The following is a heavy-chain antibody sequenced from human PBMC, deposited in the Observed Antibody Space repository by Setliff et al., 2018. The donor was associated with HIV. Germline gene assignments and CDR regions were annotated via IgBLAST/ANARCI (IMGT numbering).Heavy chain of an antibody. D-gene: IGHD2-15*01. V-gene: IGHV4-31*11. CDR3: ARGKDQGLYFDN. Sequence: SDTLSLTCAVSGDSITRGGSYWSWIRQFAGKGLEWIADIYYSGRTNYNPSLKSRLTVSIDTSKNHLSLKLTSMTAADTAMYFCARGKDQGLYFDNWRQVMLVTVSS. CDR1: GDSITRGGSY. CDR2: IYYSGRT. J-gene: IGHJ4*02.